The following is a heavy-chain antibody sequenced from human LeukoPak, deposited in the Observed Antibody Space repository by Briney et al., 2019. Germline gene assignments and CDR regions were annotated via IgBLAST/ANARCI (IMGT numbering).Heavy chain of an antibody. Sequence: ASVKVSCKASGYTSTGYYMHWVRQAPGQGLEWMGWINPNSGGTNYAQKFQGWVTMTRDTSISTAYMELSRLRSDDTAVYYCARGVVRGVMREKNYFDYWGQGTLVTVSS. J-gene: IGHJ4*02. CDR2: INPNSGGT. CDR1: GYTSTGYY. D-gene: IGHD3-10*01. CDR3: ARGVVRGVMREKNYFDY. V-gene: IGHV1-2*04.